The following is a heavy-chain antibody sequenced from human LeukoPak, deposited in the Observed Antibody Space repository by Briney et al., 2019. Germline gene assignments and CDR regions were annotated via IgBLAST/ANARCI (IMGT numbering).Heavy chain of an antibody. CDR2: ISSRGDDI. CDR3: AKGSYRCGQRADY. Sequence: GGSLRLSCAASGFTFRSYEMLWVRQAPGKGLEWVAYISSRGDDISYGASVEGRFTVSRDNANISLFLLMNSLRAEDSALYHCAKGSYRCGQRADYWGLGSLVAVSS. CDR1: GFTFRSYE. J-gene: IGHJ4*01. D-gene: IGHD5-18*01. V-gene: IGHV3-48*03.